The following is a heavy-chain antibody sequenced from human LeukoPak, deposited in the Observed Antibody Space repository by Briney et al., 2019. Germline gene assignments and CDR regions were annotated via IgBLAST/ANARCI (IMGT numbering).Heavy chain of an antibody. V-gene: IGHV3-23*01. CDR1: GFTFSSYA. CDR3: AKDLEPAAMSYYMDV. Sequence: GGSLRLSCAASGFTFSSYAMGWVRQAPGKGLEWVSAISGSGGSTYYADSVKGRFTISRDNSKNTLYLQMNSLRAEDTAVYYCAKDLEPAAMSYYMDVWGKGTTVTVSS. J-gene: IGHJ6*03. CDR2: ISGSGGST. D-gene: IGHD2-2*01.